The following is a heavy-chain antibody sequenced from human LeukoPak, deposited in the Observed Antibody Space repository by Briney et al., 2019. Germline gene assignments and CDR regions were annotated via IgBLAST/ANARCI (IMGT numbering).Heavy chain of an antibody. D-gene: IGHD4-17*01. J-gene: IGHJ4*02. CDR3: ARDIDNGDYVVY. CDR1: GFTVSGDY. CDR2: IYSGGST. Sequence: PGGSLRLSCAVSGFTVSGDYMSWVRQAPGKGLERVSVIYSGGSTYYADSVKGRFTISRDNSKNTLYLQMNSLRAEDTAVYYCARDIDNGDYVVYWGQGTLVTVSS. V-gene: IGHV3-53*01.